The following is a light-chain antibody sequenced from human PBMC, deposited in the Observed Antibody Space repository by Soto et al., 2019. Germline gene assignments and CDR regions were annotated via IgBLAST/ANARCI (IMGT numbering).Light chain of an antibody. CDR1: QDISRF. CDR2: DTS. CDR3: LQHHSYPYT. J-gene: IGKJ5*01. Sequence: DVQMTHSPSALSASVGDRVTITCRASQDISRFVAWFQQKPGKAPERLIYDTSTLQVGVPSRFSGGGSGTEFTLAISGLQPEDSATYCCLQHHSYPYTFGQGTRLEIK. V-gene: IGKV1-17*03.